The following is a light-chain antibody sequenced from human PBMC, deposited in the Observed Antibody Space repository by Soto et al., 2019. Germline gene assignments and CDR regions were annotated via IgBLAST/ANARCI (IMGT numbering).Light chain of an antibody. V-gene: IGLV8-61*01. CDR1: SGSVSTSYY. CDR2: STN. Sequence: QTVVTQEPSFSVSPGRTVTLTCGLSSGSVSTSYYPSWYQQTPGQAPRTVIYSTNTRSSGVPDRFSGSILGNKAALIITGAQADDEADYYCALYMGSGIWVFGGGTKLTVL. CDR3: ALYMGSGIWV. J-gene: IGLJ3*02.